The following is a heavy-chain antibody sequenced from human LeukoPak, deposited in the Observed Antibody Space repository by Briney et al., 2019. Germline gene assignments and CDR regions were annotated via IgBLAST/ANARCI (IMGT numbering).Heavy chain of an antibody. CDR3: ARAAIAAAGTIRYFDY. Sequence: ASVKVSCKASGYTFTGYYMHWVRQAPGQGLEWMGIINPRGGSTSYAQKFQGRVTMTRDTSTSTVYMELSSLRSEDTAVYYCARAAIAAAGTIRYFDYWGQGTLVTVSS. V-gene: IGHV1-46*01. J-gene: IGHJ4*02. CDR1: GYTFTGYY. CDR2: INPRGGST. D-gene: IGHD6-13*01.